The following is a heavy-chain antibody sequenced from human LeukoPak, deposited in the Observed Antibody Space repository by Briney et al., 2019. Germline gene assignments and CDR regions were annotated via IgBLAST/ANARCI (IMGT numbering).Heavy chain of an antibody. J-gene: IGHJ3*02. CDR1: GFIITSHW. CDR3: VRGGGTLDM. Sequence: PGGSLRLSCEASGFIITSHWMSWVRQAAGKRPEWVANIKQDGSDKYYLDSVKGRFTISRDNAKNSLYLQMNSLRDEDTAMYYCVRGGGTLDMWGQETMVTVSS. V-gene: IGHV3-7*01. CDR2: IKQDGSDK. D-gene: IGHD1-1*01.